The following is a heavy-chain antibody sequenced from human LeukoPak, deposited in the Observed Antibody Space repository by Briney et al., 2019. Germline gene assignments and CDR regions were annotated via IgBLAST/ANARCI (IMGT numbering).Heavy chain of an antibody. CDR2: IYYSGST. J-gene: IGHJ6*02. D-gene: IGHD2-2*01. Sequence: SETLSLTCTVSGGSISSYYWSWIRQPPGKGLEWIGYIYYSGSTNYNPSLKSRVTISVDTSKNQFSLKLSSVTAADTAVYYCARDGSGYCSSTSCYGYYGMDVWGQGTTVTVSS. CDR1: GGSISSYY. CDR3: ARDGSGYCSSTSCYGYYGMDV. V-gene: IGHV4-59*01.